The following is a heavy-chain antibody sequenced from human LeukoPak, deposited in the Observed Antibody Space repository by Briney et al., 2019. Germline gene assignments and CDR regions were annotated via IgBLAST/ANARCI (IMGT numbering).Heavy chain of an antibody. D-gene: IGHD6-19*01. V-gene: IGHV3-23*01. J-gene: IGHJ5*02. CDR2: ISGSGGST. CDR3: ARGRTSSGWYWFDP. Sequence: GGTLRLSCAASGFTFSSYGMSWVRQAPGKGLEWVSAISGSGGSTYYADSVKGRFTISRDNSKNTLYLQMNSLRAEDTAVYYCARGRTSSGWYWFDPWGQGTLVTVSS. CDR1: GFTFSSYG.